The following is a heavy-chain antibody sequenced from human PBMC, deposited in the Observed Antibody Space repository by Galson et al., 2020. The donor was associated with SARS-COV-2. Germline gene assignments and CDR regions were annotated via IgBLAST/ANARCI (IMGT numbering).Heavy chain of an antibody. J-gene: IGHJ3*02. D-gene: IGHD3-22*01. CDR1: GFTFSNYE. V-gene: IGHV3-48*03. CDR3: ARDLAVNYEDRSGDYYVPRAFDI. Sequence: GESLKISCAASGFTFSNYEMNWVRQAPGKGLEWISYISGRHSTIYYADSVKGRFTISRDNAQNSLYLQMNSLRAEDTAVYYCARDLAVNYEDRSGDYYVPRAFDIWGRGTMVTGSS. CDR2: ISGRHSTI.